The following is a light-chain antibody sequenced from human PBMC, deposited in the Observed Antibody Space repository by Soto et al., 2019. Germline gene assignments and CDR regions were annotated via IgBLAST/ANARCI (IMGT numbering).Light chain of an antibody. V-gene: IGKV3D-20*02. J-gene: IGKJ5*01. CDR1: QSVTSNY. CDR2: GAS. CDR3: QQRSNWPPAIT. Sequence: EIVLTQSPGTLSLSPGERATLSCSASQSVTSNYLAWYQQKPGQAPRLLIFGASIRATGLPDRFSGSGSGTDFTLTISSLEPEDFAVYYCQQRSNWPPAITFGQGTPGD.